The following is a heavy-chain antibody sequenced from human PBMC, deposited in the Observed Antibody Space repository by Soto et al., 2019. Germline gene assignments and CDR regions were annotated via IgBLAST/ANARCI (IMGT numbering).Heavy chain of an antibody. CDR1: CGSIISSSYY. J-gene: IGHJ4*02. Sequence: SETLSLTCTFSCGSIISSSYYWGWIRQPPGKGLEWIGSIYYSGSTYYNPSLKSRVTISVDTSKNQFSLKLSSVTAADTAVYYCATYYYDSPLDYWGQGTLVTVSS. CDR3: ATYYYDSPLDY. CDR2: IYYSGST. V-gene: IGHV4-39*01. D-gene: IGHD3-22*01.